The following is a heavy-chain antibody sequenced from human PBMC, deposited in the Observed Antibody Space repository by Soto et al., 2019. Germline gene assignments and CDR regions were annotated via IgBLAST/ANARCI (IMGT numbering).Heavy chain of an antibody. J-gene: IGHJ5*02. V-gene: IGHV1-69*02. CDR1: GGTFSSYT. CDR2: IIPILGIA. CDR3: ARGYCSSTSCHNWFDP. Sequence: QVQLVQSGAEVKKPGSSVKVSCKASGGTFSSYTISWVRQAPGQGLEWMGRIIPILGIANYAQKFQGRVTSTADKSTSTAYMELSSLRSEDTAVYYCARGYCSSTSCHNWFDPWGQGTLVTVSS. D-gene: IGHD2-2*01.